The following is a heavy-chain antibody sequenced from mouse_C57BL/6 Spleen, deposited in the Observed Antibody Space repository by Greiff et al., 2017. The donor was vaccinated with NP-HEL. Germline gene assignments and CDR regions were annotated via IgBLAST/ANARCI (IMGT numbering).Heavy chain of an antibody. D-gene: IGHD2-1*01. J-gene: IGHJ4*01. Sequence: DVQLQESGGGSVKPGGSLKLSCAASGFTFSSYAMSWVRQTPEKRLEWVATISDGGSYTYYPDNVKGRFTISRDNAKNNLYLQMSHLKSEDTAMYYCAREGYGNYGAMDYWGQGTSVTVSS. CDR2: ISDGGSYT. CDR3: AREGYGNYGAMDY. V-gene: IGHV5-4*01. CDR1: GFTFSSYA.